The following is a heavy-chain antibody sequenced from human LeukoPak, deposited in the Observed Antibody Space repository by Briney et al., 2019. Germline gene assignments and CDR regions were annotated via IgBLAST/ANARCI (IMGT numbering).Heavy chain of an antibody. CDR1: AFTFSSYA. CDR2: ISDNGDST. Sequence: GGSLRLSCAASAFTFSSYAMSWVRQAPGKGLEWVSTISDNGDSTYYADSVKGRFTISRDNSKNTLYLQMNSLRAEDTAVYYCAKTRPLDSSSWSHGDYWGQGTLVTVSS. J-gene: IGHJ4*02. CDR3: AKTRPLDSSSWSHGDY. V-gene: IGHV3-23*01. D-gene: IGHD6-13*01.